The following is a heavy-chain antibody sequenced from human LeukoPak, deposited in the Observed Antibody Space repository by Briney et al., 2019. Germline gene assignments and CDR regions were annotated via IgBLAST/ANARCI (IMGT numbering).Heavy chain of an antibody. CDR2: IYTSGGT. V-gene: IGHV4-4*07. Sequence: SETLSLTCTVSGGSISSYYWSWIRQPAGKGLEWIGRIYTSGGTNYNPSLKSRVTMSVDTSKNQFSLKLSSVTAADTAVYYCARDRCTNGVCYSFDYWGQGTLVTVSS. D-gene: IGHD2-8*01. CDR1: GGSISSYY. J-gene: IGHJ4*02. CDR3: ARDRCTNGVCYSFDY.